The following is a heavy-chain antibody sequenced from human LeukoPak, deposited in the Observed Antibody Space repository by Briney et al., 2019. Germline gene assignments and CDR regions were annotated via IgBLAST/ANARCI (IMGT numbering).Heavy chain of an antibody. Sequence: GESLKISCKVAGYSFTSYCIGWVRQMPGKGREWMGIIYPGDSGPTYSPSFQGQVTISVDKSINTAYLQWSSLQASDTAMYYCGMSGDRVPLQDDVFDVWGQGTMVTVST. CDR3: GMSGDRVPLQDDVFDV. J-gene: IGHJ3*01. D-gene: IGHD1-26*01. V-gene: IGHV5-51*01. CDR2: IYPGDSGP. CDR1: GYSFTSYC.